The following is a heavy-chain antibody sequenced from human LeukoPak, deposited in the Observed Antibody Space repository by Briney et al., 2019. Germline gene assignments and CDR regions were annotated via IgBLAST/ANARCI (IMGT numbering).Heavy chain of an antibody. CDR3: ARDEAYYYDSSGYSFDY. V-gene: IGHV3-48*03. CDR2: ISSSGSAI. J-gene: IGHJ4*02. D-gene: IGHD3-22*01. CDR1: GFTFSSYE. Sequence: GSLRLSCAASGFTFSSYEMNWVRQAPGKGLEWVSYISSSGSAIYYADSVKGRFTISRDNTKNSLYLQMNSLRAEDTAVYYCARDEAYYYDSSGYSFDYWGQGTLVTVSS.